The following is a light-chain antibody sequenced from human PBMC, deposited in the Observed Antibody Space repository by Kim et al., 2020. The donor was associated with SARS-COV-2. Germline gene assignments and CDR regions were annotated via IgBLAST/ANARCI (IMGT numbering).Light chain of an antibody. CDR1: SGSIASDY. V-gene: IGLV6-57*01. CDR3: QSYDISNQV. Sequence: GRTLTISCTRSSGSIASDYVQWYQQRPGSSPTTVIYDNHQRPSGVPDRFSGSIDSSSNSASLTISGLKTEDEADYYCQSYDISNQVFGGGTQLTVL. CDR2: DNH. J-gene: IGLJ3*02.